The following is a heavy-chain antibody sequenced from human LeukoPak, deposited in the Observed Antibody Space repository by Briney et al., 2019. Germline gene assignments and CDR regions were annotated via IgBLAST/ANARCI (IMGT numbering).Heavy chain of an antibody. CDR3: AKDLGTVTRAFDY. CDR1: GFTFRSYA. Sequence: GGSLRLSCAASGFTFRSYAMSWVRQAPGKGLEWVSAISGNGGSTYYADSVKGRFTISRDNSKNTLYLQMNSLRAEDTAVYYCAKDLGTVTRAFDYWGQGTLVTVSS. CDR2: ISGNGGST. J-gene: IGHJ4*02. V-gene: IGHV3-23*01. D-gene: IGHD4-17*01.